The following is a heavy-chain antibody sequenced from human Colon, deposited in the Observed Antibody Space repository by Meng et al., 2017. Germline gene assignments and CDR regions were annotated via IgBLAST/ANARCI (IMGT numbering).Heavy chain of an antibody. J-gene: IGHJ4*02. CDR1: GDSVSSNRAL. D-gene: IGHD3-10*01. V-gene: IGHV6-1*01. Sequence: QGKLQQSGPGLVKPSQTLSLTCAISGDSVSSNRALWHWVRQSPSRGLEWLGQTYYRSEWQNHYGVSVKSRITINADTSRNHFSLHLNSVTPEDTAVYYCTTWYGEYWGQGTLVTVSS. CDR2: TYYRSEWQN. CDR3: TTWYGEY.